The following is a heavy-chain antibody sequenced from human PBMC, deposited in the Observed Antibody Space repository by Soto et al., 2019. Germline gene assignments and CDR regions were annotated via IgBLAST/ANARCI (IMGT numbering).Heavy chain of an antibody. V-gene: IGHV1-2*02. D-gene: IGHD2-15*01. CDR1: GYNFNGYY. J-gene: IGHJ4*02. CDR2: IVPNSGGT. Sequence: QVQLVQSGAEVKKPGASVKVSCKASGYNFNGYYLHWVRQASGQGREWMCWIVPNSGGTTYAQKVQGRVNLTWDTAIITTYMELSSLTSDHTAVYYCARGILYCRDGAFYVDSWGKGTLVTVSS. CDR3: ARGILYCRDGAFYVDS.